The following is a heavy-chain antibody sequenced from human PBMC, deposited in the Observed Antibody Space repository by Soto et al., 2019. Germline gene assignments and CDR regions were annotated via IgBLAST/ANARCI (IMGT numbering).Heavy chain of an antibody. CDR2: IYYSGST. V-gene: IGHV4-39*01. D-gene: IGHD6-6*01. CDR1: GGSISSSSYY. Sequence: PSETLSLTCTVSGGSISSSSYYWGWIRQPPGKGLEWIGSIYYSGSTYYNPSLKSRVTISVDTSKNQFSLKLSSVTAADTAVYYCARHWSIAARFFDYWGQGTLVTVSS. CDR3: ARHWSIAARFFDY. J-gene: IGHJ4*02.